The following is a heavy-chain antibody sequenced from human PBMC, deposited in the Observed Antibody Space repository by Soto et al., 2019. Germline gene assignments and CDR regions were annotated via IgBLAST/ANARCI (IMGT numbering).Heavy chain of an antibody. CDR1: GYTFTSYA. CDR2: ISAYNGNT. J-gene: IGHJ4*02. CDR3: ARDPPPPDY. Sequence: ASVKVSCKASGYTFTSYAMRWMRQAPGQGLEWMGWISAYNGNTNYAQKLQGRVTMTTDTSTSTAYMELRSLRSDDTAVYYCARDPPPPDYWGQGTLVTVSS. V-gene: IGHV1-18*01.